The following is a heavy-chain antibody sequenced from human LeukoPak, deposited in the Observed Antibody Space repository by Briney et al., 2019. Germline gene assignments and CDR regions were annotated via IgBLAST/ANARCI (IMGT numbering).Heavy chain of an antibody. V-gene: IGHV4-59*01. D-gene: IGHD3-9*01. J-gene: IGHJ5*02. CDR1: GGSISSYY. CDR3: ARGYDILTGDHNWFDH. Sequence: SETLSLTCTVSGGSISSYYRSWIRQPPGKGLEWIGYIYYSGSTNYNPSLKSRVTISVDTSKNQFSLKLSSVTAADTAVYYCARGYDILTGDHNWFDHWGQGTLVTVSS. CDR2: IYYSGST.